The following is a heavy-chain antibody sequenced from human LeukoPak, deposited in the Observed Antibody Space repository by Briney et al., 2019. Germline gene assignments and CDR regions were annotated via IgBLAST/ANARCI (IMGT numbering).Heavy chain of an antibody. J-gene: IGHJ4*02. V-gene: IGHV1-46*01. Sequence: ASVKVSCKTSGYIFTSYNIYWVRQAPGQGLEWMGIINPSGGSTNYAQKVQGRVTMTRDTSTSTVYMELSSLRSEDTAVYYCARDPVSYYYGSGSWESFDYWGQGTLVTVSS. CDR3: ARDPVSYYYGSGSWESFDY. D-gene: IGHD3-10*01. CDR1: GYIFTSYN. CDR2: INPSGGST.